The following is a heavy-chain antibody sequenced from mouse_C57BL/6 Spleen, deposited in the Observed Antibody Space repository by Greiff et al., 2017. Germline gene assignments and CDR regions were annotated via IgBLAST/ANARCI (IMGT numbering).Heavy chain of an antibody. D-gene: IGHD1-1*01. CDR3: ARDTGPPTVANWYFDV. CDR1: GYSITSGYY. CDR2: ISYDGSN. Sequence: DVQLQESGPGLVKPSQSLSLTCSVTGYSITSGYYWNWIRQFPGNKLEWMGYISYDGSNNSNPSLKNRISITRDTSKNQFFLKLNSVTTEDTATYYCARDTGPPTVANWYFDVWGTGTTVTGSS. J-gene: IGHJ1*03. V-gene: IGHV3-6*01.